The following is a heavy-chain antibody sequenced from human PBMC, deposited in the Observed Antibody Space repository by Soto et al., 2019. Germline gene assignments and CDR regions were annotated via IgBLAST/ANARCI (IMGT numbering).Heavy chain of an antibody. Sequence: GGSLRLSCAASGFNFSSYAMHCVRQAPGKGLVWVSRISSDVNTATYAESVKGRFTISRDNAKNTEYLQMNSLRTDDSAVYYCAKQGIGGRFFDWLDYWGQGTLVTVYS. CDR3: AKQGIGGRFFDWLDY. V-gene: IGHV3-74*01. CDR2: ISSDVNTA. D-gene: IGHD3-9*01. J-gene: IGHJ4*02. CDR1: GFNFSSYA.